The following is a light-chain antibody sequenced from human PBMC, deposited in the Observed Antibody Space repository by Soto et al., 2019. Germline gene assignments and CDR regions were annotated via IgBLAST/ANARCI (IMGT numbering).Light chain of an antibody. Sequence: DIQMTQSPSILSASVGDRVTITCRASQSVNIWLAWYRQKPGKAPNLLIYDASTLQSGVPSRFSGSGAGTDFNLTIRRLQPDDFATYSCQQYDSFPRTFGQGTRV. CDR1: QSVNIW. CDR2: DAS. J-gene: IGKJ1*01. V-gene: IGKV1-5*01. CDR3: QQYDSFPRT.